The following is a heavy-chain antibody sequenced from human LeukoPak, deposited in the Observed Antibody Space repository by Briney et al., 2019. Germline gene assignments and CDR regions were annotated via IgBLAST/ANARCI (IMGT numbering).Heavy chain of an antibody. V-gene: IGHV3-21*01. CDR2: ISSSSSYI. CDR3: ARVVVGAGRPFDY. D-gene: IGHD1-26*01. J-gene: IGHJ4*02. CDR1: GFTFSSYS. Sequence: PGGSLRLSCAASGFTFSSYSMNWVRQAPGKGLEWVSSISSSSSYIYYADSVKGRFTITRDNAKNSLYLQMNGLRAEDTAVYYCARVVVGAGRPFDYWGQGTLVTVSS.